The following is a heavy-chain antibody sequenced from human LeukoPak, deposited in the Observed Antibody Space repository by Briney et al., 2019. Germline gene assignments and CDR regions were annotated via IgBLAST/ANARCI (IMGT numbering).Heavy chain of an antibody. V-gene: IGHV1-69*01. CDR2: IIPIFGTA. CDR3: AGSGYSVGSFDI. J-gene: IGHJ3*02. D-gene: IGHD3-22*01. Sequence: SVKVSCKASGGTFSSYAISWVRQAPGQGLEWTGGIIPIFGTANYAQKFQGRVTITADESTSIAYMELSGLRSEDTAVYYCAGSGYSVGSFDIWGQGTMVTVSS. CDR1: GGTFSSYA.